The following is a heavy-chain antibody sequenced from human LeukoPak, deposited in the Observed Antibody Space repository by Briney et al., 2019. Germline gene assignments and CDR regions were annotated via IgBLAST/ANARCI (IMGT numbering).Heavy chain of an antibody. CDR3: ARGDRGIVNWFDP. Sequence: GGSLRLSCAASGFTFSSYSMNWVRQAPGKGLEWVSSISSSSSYIYYADSVKGRFTISRDNAKSSLYLQMNSLRAEDTAVYYCARGDRGIVNWFDPWGQGTLVTVSS. D-gene: IGHD1-26*01. V-gene: IGHV3-21*01. CDR2: ISSSSSYI. J-gene: IGHJ5*02. CDR1: GFTFSSYS.